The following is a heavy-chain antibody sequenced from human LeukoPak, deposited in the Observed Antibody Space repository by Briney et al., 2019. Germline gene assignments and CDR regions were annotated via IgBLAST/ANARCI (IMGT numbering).Heavy chain of an antibody. D-gene: IGHD1-26*01. CDR2: INHSGST. CDR3: ARSSWSLFDY. J-gene: IGHJ4*01. V-gene: IGHV4-39*07. CDR1: GGSISSSSYY. Sequence: SETLSLTCTVSGGSISSSSYYWSWIRQPPGKGLEWIGEINHSGSTNYNPSLKSRVTISVDTSKNQFSLKLSSVTAADTAVYYCARSSWSLFDYWGQGTLVTVSS.